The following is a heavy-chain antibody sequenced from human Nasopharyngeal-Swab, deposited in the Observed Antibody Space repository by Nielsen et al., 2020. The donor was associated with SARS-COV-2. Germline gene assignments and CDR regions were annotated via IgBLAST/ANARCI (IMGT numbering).Heavy chain of an antibody. V-gene: IGHV3-23*01. CDR2: ISGRGTDT. D-gene: IGHD6-13*01. CDR1: GLTFSTYA. CDR3: AKDGSSTPTY. Sequence: GESLKISCSVSGLTFSTYAMRWVRQAPGQGLEWVSAISGRGTDTYYADSVKGRFTISRDNSKNTVFLQMNSLRADDTAVYYCAKDGSSTPTYWGQGTLVSVSS. J-gene: IGHJ4*02.